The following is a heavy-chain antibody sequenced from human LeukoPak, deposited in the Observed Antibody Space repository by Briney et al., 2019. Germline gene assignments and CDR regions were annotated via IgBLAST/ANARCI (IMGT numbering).Heavy chain of an antibody. Sequence: ASVKVSCKASGGTFSSYAISWVRQAPGQGLEWMGGIIPIFGTANYAQKFQGGVTITADESTSTAYMELSSLRSEDTAVYYCARDSETGYYDSSGYSGYFDYWGQGTLVTVSS. D-gene: IGHD3-22*01. V-gene: IGHV1-69*13. CDR3: ARDSETGYYDSSGYSGYFDY. J-gene: IGHJ4*02. CDR2: IIPIFGTA. CDR1: GGTFSSYA.